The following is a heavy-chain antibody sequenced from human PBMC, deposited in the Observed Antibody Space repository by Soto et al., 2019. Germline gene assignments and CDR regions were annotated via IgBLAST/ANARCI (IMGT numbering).Heavy chain of an antibody. CDR1: GFTFSSHT. CDR2: ISSSSTYI. V-gene: IGHV3-21*01. CDR3: ARVFGYCSGGACSSLDY. D-gene: IGHD2-15*01. J-gene: IGHJ4*02. Sequence: EVQLVESGGGLVKPGGSLRLSCAASGFTFSSHTMNWVRQAPGKRLEWVSSISSSSTYIYYADSVKGRFTISRDNAKNSLYLQMNSLRAEDTAVYYCARVFGYCSGGACSSLDYWGQGTLVTVSS.